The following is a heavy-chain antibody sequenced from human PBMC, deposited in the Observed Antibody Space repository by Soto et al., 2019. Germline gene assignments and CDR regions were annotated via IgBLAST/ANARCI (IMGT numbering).Heavy chain of an antibody. D-gene: IGHD2-15*01. CDR3: AKDYDCSGGSCYEPYAFDI. V-gene: IGHV3-23*01. J-gene: IGHJ3*02. CDR2: ISGSGGST. Sequence: GGSLRLSCAASGFTFSSYAMSWVRQAPGKGLEWVSAISGSGGSTYYADSVKGRFTISRDNSKNTLYLQMNSLRAEDTAVYYCAKDYDCSGGSCYEPYAFDIWGQGTMVTVSS. CDR1: GFTFSSYA.